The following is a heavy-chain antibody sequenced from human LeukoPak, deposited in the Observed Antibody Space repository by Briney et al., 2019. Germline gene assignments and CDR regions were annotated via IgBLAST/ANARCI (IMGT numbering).Heavy chain of an antibody. J-gene: IGHJ3*02. Sequence: PGRSLRLSCAASGFTFDDYAMHWVRQAPGKGLEWVSGISWNSGSIGYADSVKGRFTISRDNAKNSLYLQMNSLRAEDTALYYCAKASRLYDAFDIWGQGTMVTVSS. CDR3: AKASRLYDAFDI. CDR1: GFTFDDYA. V-gene: IGHV3-9*01. CDR2: ISWNSGSI. D-gene: IGHD6-19*01.